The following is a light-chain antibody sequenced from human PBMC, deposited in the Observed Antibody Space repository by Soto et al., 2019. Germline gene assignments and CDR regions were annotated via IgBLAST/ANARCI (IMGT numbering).Light chain of an antibody. CDR3: QQRSNWPPIT. Sequence: EIVLTQSPATLSLSPGETATLSCRASQSVSSYLAWYQQKPGQAPRLLMYDASNRATGIPDRFSGSGSGTDFTLTISSLEPEDFAVYYCQQRSNWPPITFGQGTRLEIK. J-gene: IGKJ5*01. CDR2: DAS. CDR1: QSVSSY. V-gene: IGKV3-11*01.